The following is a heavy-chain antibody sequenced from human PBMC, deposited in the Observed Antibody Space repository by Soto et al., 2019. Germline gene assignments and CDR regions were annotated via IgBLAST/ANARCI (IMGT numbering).Heavy chain of an antibody. J-gene: IGHJ4*02. V-gene: IGHV3-23*01. CDR3: ARRRSGSYYDY. Sequence: EVQLLESGGGLVQPGGSLRLSCAASGFTFSSYATRWVRQAPVKGLEWVSAISGSGDSTYYADSVKGRFTISRDNSKNTLYLQMNSLRSEDTAVYYCARRRSGSYYDYWGQGTLVTVSS. CDR2: ISGSGDST. D-gene: IGHD1-26*01. CDR1: GFTFSSYA.